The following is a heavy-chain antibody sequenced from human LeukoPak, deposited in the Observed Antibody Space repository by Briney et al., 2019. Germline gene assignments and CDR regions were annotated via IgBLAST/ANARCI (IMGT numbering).Heavy chain of an antibody. CDR2: INSDGSST. CDR1: GFTFSSYW. D-gene: IGHD2-15*01. V-gene: IGHV3-74*01. J-gene: IGHJ5*02. CDR3: AREEPSGVVVSWFDP. Sequence: GGSLRLSCAASGFTFSSYWMHWVRQAPGKGLVWVSRINSDGSSTSYADSVKGRFTISRDNAKNTLYLQMNSLRAEDTAVCYCAREEPSGVVVSWFDPWGQGTLVTVSS.